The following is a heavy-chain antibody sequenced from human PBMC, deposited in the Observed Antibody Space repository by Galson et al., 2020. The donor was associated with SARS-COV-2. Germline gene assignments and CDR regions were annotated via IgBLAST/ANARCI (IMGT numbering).Heavy chain of an antibody. CDR3: ARVGDMATTPKDYYYYSLDA. J-gene: IGHJ6*02. D-gene: IGHD3-16*01. V-gene: IGHV3-21*01. CDR1: GSPSSSYS. Sequence: GRSLRLSCALSGSPSSSYSTNGVRQAPGKGLEWVSSISAGIGSTYYAESVKGRFTISRDNAKNSLLLHMDSLRVEDTAVYYCARVGDMATTPKDYYYYSLDAWGQGTTVTGSS. CDR2: ISAGIGST.